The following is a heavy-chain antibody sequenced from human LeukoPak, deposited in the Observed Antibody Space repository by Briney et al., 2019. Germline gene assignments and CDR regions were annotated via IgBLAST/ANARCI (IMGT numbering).Heavy chain of an antibody. CDR3: ARDRIYAFDY. CDR1: GFTFTTYS. CDR2: ISSSGSTT. V-gene: IGHV3-48*02. D-gene: IGHD1-14*01. Sequence: PGGSLRLSCVASGFTFTTYSMNWVRQAPGKGLEWVSYISSSGSTTYYDYADSVKGRFTISRDNAKNSLYLQMNSLRDEDMALYYCARDRIYAFDYWGQGTLVTVSS. J-gene: IGHJ4*02.